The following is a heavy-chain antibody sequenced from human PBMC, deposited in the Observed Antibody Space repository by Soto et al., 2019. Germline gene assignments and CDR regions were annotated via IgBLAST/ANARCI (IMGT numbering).Heavy chain of an antibody. J-gene: IGHJ4*02. Sequence: EVQLVQSGAEVKKPGESLRISCKGSGYSFTSYWISWVRQMPGKGLEWMGRIDPSESYTNYSPSFQGHVTISADKSISTAYLQWSSLKASDTAMYYCARLQAEAGDNDLTFDYWGQGTLVTVSS. CDR3: ARLQAEAGDNDLTFDY. D-gene: IGHD6-13*01. CDR1: GYSFTSYW. CDR2: IDPSESYT. V-gene: IGHV5-10-1*01.